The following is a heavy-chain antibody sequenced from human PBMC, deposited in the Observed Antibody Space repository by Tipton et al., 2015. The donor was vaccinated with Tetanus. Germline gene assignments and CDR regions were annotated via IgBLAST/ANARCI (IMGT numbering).Heavy chain of an antibody. J-gene: IGHJ4*02. CDR1: GFTVSTNY. V-gene: IGHV3-66*01. D-gene: IGHD2-21*01. Sequence: SLRLSCAASGFTVSTNYMSWVRQAPGKGLEWVSVIYSGGSTQYADSVKGRFIISRDNSKNTLYLQMNSLRAEDTAVYYCATAPSIYYDYWGQGILVTVSS. CDR2: IYSGGST. CDR3: ATAPSIYYDY.